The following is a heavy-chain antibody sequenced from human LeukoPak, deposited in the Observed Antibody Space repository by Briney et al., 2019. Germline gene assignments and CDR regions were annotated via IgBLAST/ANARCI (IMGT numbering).Heavy chain of an antibody. CDR1: GFTLSSYG. CDR3: AKGVSSWYPPHFDY. CDR2: ISYDGNNK. J-gene: IGHJ4*02. D-gene: IGHD6-13*01. Sequence: GGSLRLSCAASGFTLSSYGMHRVRQAPGKGLEWVAVISYDGNNKYYAESVKGRFTISRDNPKNTLYLQMNSLRAEDTAVYYCAKGVSSWYPPHFDYWGQGTLITVSS. V-gene: IGHV3-30*18.